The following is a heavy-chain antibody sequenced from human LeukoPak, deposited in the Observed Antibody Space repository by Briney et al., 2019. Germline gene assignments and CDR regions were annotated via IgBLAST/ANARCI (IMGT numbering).Heavy chain of an antibody. J-gene: IGHJ6*03. CDR2: ISGSGGST. CDR1: GFTFSSYA. Sequence: GGSLRLSCAASGFTFSSYAMSWVRQAPGKGLEWVSAISGSGGSTYYADSVKGRFTISRDNSKNTLYLQMNSLRAEDTAVYYCAADMAAAGTGYYYYMDVWGKGTTVTVSS. CDR3: AADMAAAGTGYYYYMDV. D-gene: IGHD6-13*01. V-gene: IGHV3-23*01.